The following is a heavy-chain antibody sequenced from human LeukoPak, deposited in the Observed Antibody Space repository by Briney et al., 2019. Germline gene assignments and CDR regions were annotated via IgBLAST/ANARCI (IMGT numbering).Heavy chain of an antibody. CDR1: GFTFSSYG. CDR3: ARDGSLGELPTYYFDY. CDR2: IWYDGSNK. Sequence: GGSLRLSCAACGFTFSSYGMHWVRQAPGKGLEWVAVIWYDGSNKYYADSVKGRFTISRDNSKNTLYLQMNSLRAEDTAVYYCARDGSLGELPTYYFDYWGQGTLVTVSS. D-gene: IGHD1-26*01. V-gene: IGHV3-33*01. J-gene: IGHJ4*02.